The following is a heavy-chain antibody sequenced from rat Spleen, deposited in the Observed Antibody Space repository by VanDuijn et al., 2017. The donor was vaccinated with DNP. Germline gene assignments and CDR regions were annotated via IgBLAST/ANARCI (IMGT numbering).Heavy chain of an antibody. CDR3: AKLRFYAMDV. Sequence: QVQLKESGPGLVQPSQTLSLTCTVSGFSLSTNSINWVRPFPGKGLEWVGTIWSGGTTDYNSPFKSRLSISRDISRNQVFLEMNSLQTEDTAIYFCAKLRFYAMDVWGQGTSVTVSS. D-gene: IGHD1-11*01. V-gene: IGHV2-1*01. J-gene: IGHJ4*01. CDR2: IWSGGTT. CDR1: GFSLSTNS.